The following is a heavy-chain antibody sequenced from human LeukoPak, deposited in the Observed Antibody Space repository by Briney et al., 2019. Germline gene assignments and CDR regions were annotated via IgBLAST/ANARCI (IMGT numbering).Heavy chain of an antibody. D-gene: IGHD3-22*01. J-gene: IGHJ3*02. CDR2: ISPYNGNT. Sequence: ASVKVSCKASRGTLSSYAITWVRQAPGQGLEWMGWISPYNGNTKYTQKLQGRVTMTTDTSTSTAFMELRSLRSDDTAVYYCARAKDSSGYGPSDDAFDIWGQGTMVTVSS. V-gene: IGHV1-18*01. CDR1: RGTLSSYA. CDR3: ARAKDSSGYGPSDDAFDI.